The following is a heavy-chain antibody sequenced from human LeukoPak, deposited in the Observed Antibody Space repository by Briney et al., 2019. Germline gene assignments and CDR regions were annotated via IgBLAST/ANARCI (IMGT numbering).Heavy chain of an antibody. V-gene: IGHV4-34*01. CDR2: INHSGST. D-gene: IGHD4-23*01. CDR1: GGSFSGYY. CDR3: ARVLVSGNPYYYYYYMDV. Sequence: SETLSLTCAVYGGSFSGYYWSWIRQPPGKGLEWIGEINHSGSTNYNPSLKSRVTISVDTSKNQFSLKLSSVTAADTAVYYCARVLVSGNPYYYYYYMDVWGKGTTVTVSS. J-gene: IGHJ6*03.